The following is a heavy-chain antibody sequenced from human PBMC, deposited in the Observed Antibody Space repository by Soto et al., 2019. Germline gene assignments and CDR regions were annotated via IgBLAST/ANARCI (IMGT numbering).Heavy chain of an antibody. CDR2: ISFDGNDK. CDR3: AILLGGITGNYGLDV. V-gene: IGHV3-30*03. CDR1: GSSSTHCG. J-gene: IGHJ6*02. Sequence: LRLSFAASGSSSTHCGIHWVRQAPGKVLEWVAVISFDGNDKYYADSVKGRFTISRDNSKNTLSLQMNSLTAEDTAVYYCAILLGGITGNYGLDVWRQGTTITVSS. D-gene: IGHD3-10*01.